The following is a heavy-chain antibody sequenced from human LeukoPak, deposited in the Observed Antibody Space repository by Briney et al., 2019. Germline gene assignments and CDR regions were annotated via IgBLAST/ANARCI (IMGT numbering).Heavy chain of an antibody. V-gene: IGHV3-74*01. CDR3: XRGYSXSXXIDY. CDR1: GFTFSNYW. CDR2: INPDGTTT. Sequence: GSLRLSCAASGFTFSNYWVHWVRQAPGMGLVWVSRINPDGTTTSYADSVKGRFTISRDNAKNTLYLQMNSLRAEDTAVYYCXRGYSXSXXIDYWGXXTXVXVSS. J-gene: IGHJ4*01. D-gene: IGHD1-26*01.